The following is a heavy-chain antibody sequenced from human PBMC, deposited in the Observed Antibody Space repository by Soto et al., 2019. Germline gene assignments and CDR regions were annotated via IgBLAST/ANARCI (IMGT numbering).Heavy chain of an antibody. J-gene: IGHJ5*02. CDR1: GFIFKNYA. CDR3: AKAPVYVSGGWFDP. CDR2: ISWNSGTL. V-gene: IGHV3-9*01. D-gene: IGHD3-10*01. Sequence: ESPRVESGGGLVQPGMSLRLSWEPSGFIFKNYAMVWVRQGPGKGLEWVSSISWNSGTLDYGDSVKGRFTISRDNANNSLYLQMNILRTEETAWYFCAKAPVYVSGGWFDPWGQGTLVTVSS.